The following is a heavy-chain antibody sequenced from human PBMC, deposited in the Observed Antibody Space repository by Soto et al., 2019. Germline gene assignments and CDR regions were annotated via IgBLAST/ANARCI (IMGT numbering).Heavy chain of an antibody. CDR1: GGSFSGYY. CDR3: ARVVGRNFWSGYYTYYYGMDV. J-gene: IGHJ6*02. D-gene: IGHD3-3*01. Sequence: NPSETLSLTCAVYGGSFSGYYWSWIRQPPGKGLEWIGEINHSGSTNYNPSLKSRVTISVDTSKNQFSLKLSSVTAADTAVYYCARVVGRNFWSGYYTYYYGMDVWGQGTTVTVSS. V-gene: IGHV4-34*01. CDR2: INHSGST.